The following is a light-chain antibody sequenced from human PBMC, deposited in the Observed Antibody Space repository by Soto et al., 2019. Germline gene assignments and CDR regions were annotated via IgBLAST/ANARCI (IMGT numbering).Light chain of an antibody. J-gene: IGLJ1*01. Sequence: QSVLTQPPSASGTPGQRVTISCSGSSSNIGSSSVNWYQQLPGTAPKLLIYNNNQWPSGVPDRFSGSKSGTSASLAISGLQSEDEADYYCAAWDVRLHGLYVFGTGTKLTVL. V-gene: IGLV1-44*01. CDR3: AAWDVRLHGLYV. CDR2: NNN. CDR1: SSNIGSSS.